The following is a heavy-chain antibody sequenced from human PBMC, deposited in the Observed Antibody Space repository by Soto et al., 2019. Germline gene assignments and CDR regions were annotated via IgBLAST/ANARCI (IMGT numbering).Heavy chain of an antibody. CDR1: GASISGFY. V-gene: IGHV4-4*07. Sequence: RASETLSLTCTVSGASISGFYWSWIRKSAGKGLEWIGRIYATGTTDYNPSLKSRVMMSVDTSKKQFSLKLRSVTAADTAVYYCVRDGTKTLRDWFDPWGQGISVTVSS. D-gene: IGHD1-1*01. CDR2: IYATGTT. CDR3: VRDGTKTLRDWFDP. J-gene: IGHJ5*02.